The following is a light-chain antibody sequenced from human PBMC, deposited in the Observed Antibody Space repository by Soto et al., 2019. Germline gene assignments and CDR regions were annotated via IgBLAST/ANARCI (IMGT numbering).Light chain of an antibody. V-gene: IGLV2-8*01. CDR2: DVS. Sequence: QSVLAQPPSASGSPGQSVTISCTGTSSDVGGYNSVSWYQQYPGKAPKLMIYDVSKRPSGVPDRFSGSKSDNTASLTVSGLQAEDEADYYCCSFAGINNLVFGTGTKV. CDR3: CSFAGINNLV. CDR1: SSDVGGYNS. J-gene: IGLJ1*01.